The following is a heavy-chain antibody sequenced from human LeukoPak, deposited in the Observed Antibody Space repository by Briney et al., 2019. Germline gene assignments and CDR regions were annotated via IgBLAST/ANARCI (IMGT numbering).Heavy chain of an antibody. J-gene: IGHJ4*02. CDR1: GFTFNNYT. V-gene: IGHV3-23*01. CDR3: AKGYSSSWARGYFDY. Sequence: GGSLRLSCAASGFTFNNYTMSWVRQAPGKGLEWVSVISGSGGSTYYADSVKGRFTISRDNSKNTLYLEMNSLRAEDTAVYYCAKGYSSSWARGYFDYWGQGTLVTVSS. D-gene: IGHD6-13*01. CDR2: ISGSGGST.